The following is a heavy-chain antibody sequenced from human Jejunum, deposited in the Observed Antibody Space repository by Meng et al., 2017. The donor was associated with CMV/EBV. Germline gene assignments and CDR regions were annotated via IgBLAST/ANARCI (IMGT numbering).Heavy chain of an antibody. Sequence: QVQLQESGPGLVKPSETLSPPCPVSGGSISDYYWSWIRQPAGKGLEWIGRIYSNGATNYNPSLKSRVTMSVDTSKNQFSLKLSSVTAADTAVYFCARDMHREVVIQDYWGQGTLVTVSS. CDR2: IYSNGAT. CDR1: GGSISDYY. V-gene: IGHV4-4*07. D-gene: IGHD3-10*01. CDR3: ARDMHREVVIQDY. J-gene: IGHJ4*02.